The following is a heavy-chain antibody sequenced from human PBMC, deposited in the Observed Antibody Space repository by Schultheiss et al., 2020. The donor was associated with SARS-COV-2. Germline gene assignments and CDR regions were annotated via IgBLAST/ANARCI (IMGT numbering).Heavy chain of an antibody. CDR1: GFTFSSYG. J-gene: IGHJ4*02. V-gene: IGHV3-33*01. Sequence: GESLKISCAASGFTFSSYGMHWVRQAPGKGLEWVAVIWYDGSNKYYADSVKGRFTISRDNSKNTLYLQMNSLRAEDTAVYYCARAKGGLDDYGDYGGLDYWGQGTLVTVSS. CDR2: IWYDGSNK. D-gene: IGHD4-17*01. CDR3: ARAKGGLDDYGDYGGLDY.